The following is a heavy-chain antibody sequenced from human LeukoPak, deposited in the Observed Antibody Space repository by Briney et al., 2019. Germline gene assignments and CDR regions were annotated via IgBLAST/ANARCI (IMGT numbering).Heavy chain of an antibody. CDR3: ARAVVGSAYDYFDY. D-gene: IGHD5-12*01. Sequence: GGSLRLSCAASGFTFSNYNMNWVRQAPGKVLEWVSFISNGGGYIYYTDSVKGRFTISRDNAKNSLFLQMNSLRAEDTAVYFCARAVVGSAYDYFDYWGQGTLVTVSS. CDR2: ISNGGGYI. J-gene: IGHJ4*02. V-gene: IGHV3-21*01. CDR1: GFTFSNYN.